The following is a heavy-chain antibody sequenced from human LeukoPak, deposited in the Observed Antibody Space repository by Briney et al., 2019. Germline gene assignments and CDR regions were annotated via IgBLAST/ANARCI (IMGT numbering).Heavy chain of an antibody. J-gene: IGHJ4*02. CDR2: MSHSGTT. D-gene: IGHD3-16*01. Sequence: PSETLSLTCVVSGGSLISTDHHWGWTRQTPGKGLEWIGSMSHSGTTYYNPSLMSRVTMSVDTSKNYFSLQLSSVSAADTAVYFCASDWAPGQGRMFDHWGQGTLVTVSS. V-gene: IGHV4-39*07. CDR1: GGSLISTDHH. CDR3: ASDWAPGQGRMFDH.